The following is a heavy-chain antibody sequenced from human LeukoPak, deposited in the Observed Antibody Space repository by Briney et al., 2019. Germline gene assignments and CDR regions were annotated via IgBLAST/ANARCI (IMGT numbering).Heavy chain of an antibody. CDR1: GGSLSSGGYY. CDR2: IYHSAST. D-gene: IGHD3-10*01. J-gene: IGHJ4*02. Sequence: SEALSLTCTVSGGSLSSGGYYWSWIRQPPGGGLEWIGYIYHSASTYYNPSLKSRVTISVDRSKNQFSLKLSSVTAADTAVYYCARDYYYGSGNYPRSDYWGQGTLVTVSS. V-gene: IGHV4-30-2*01. CDR3: ARDYYYGSGNYPRSDY.